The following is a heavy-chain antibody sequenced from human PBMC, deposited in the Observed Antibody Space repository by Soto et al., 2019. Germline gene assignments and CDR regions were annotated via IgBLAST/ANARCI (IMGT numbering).Heavy chain of an antibody. CDR3: ASERVAEMATGGYFDN. V-gene: IGHV1-69*01. D-gene: IGHD5-12*01. CDR2: IIPLFGTP. J-gene: IGHJ4*02. CDR1: GGTFRDLA. Sequence: QVHLVQSGAEVKKPGSSVKVSCKTSGGTFRDLAFSWVRQAPRQGLEWVGGIIPLFGTPNYAREFQGRVSISADESSNTVYMELRSLRSEDTAVYYCASERVAEMATGGYFDNWGQGTLVTVSS.